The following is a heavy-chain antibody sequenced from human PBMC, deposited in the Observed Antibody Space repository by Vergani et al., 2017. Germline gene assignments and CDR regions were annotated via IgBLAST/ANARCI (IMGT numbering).Heavy chain of an antibody. CDR3: ARENFWEKNWFDP. D-gene: IGHD1-26*01. Sequence: QVQLQESGPGLVKPSETLSLTCTVSGGSVSSGSYYWSWIRQPAGKGLEWIGYIYYSGNTNYHPSLKSRVTISVDTSKNQFSLKLSSVTAADTAVYYWARENFWEKNWFDPGGQGTLVTVSS. CDR2: IYYSGNT. J-gene: IGHJ5*02. CDR1: GGSVSSGSYY. V-gene: IGHV4-61*10.